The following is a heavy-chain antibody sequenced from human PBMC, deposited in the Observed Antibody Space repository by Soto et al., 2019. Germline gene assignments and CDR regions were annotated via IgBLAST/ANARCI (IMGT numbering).Heavy chain of an antibody. D-gene: IGHD2-21*01. J-gene: IGHJ4*02. V-gene: IGHV3-30*19. Sequence: GWSLRLSCASSVFTFISFGMHWVRQAPGKGLEWVALISYDGSNAYYGDSVKGRFTISRDNHKNTLYLQMNTLRPEDSAVYYCAKVKMTYAIRGLYFDLWGQGTLVTVSS. CDR3: AKVKMTYAIRGLYFDL. CDR1: VFTFISFG. CDR2: ISYDGSNA.